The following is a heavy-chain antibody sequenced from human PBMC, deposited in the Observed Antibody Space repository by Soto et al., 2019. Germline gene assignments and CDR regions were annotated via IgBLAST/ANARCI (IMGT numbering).Heavy chain of an antibody. Sequence: WVRQAPGKGLEWVSLISWDGGSTYYADSVKGRFTISRDNSKNSLHLQMNSLRTEDTALYYCAKEGTESSGWPYYYYGMDVWGQGTTVTVSS. J-gene: IGHJ6*02. CDR3: AKEGTESSGWPYYYYGMDV. V-gene: IGHV3-43*01. CDR2: ISWDGGST. D-gene: IGHD6-19*01.